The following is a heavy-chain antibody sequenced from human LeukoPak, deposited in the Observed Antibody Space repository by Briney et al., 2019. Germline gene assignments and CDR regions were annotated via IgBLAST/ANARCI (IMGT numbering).Heavy chain of an antibody. J-gene: IGHJ6*02. Sequence: GGSLRLSCAASGFTITTNYMNWVRQAPGKGLEGVSVIYGDDETNYADSVKGRFTISRDNSKNTLYLQMNSLRADDTAVYYCAREAVMPVAPVKIGTSDRPLYQYYGLDVWGQGTTVTVS. CDR3: AREAVMPVAPVKIGTSDRPLYQYYGLDV. CDR1: GFTITTNY. D-gene: IGHD1/OR15-1a*01. V-gene: IGHV3-53*01. CDR2: IYGDDET.